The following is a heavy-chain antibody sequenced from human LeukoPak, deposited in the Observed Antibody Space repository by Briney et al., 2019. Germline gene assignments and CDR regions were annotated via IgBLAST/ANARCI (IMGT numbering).Heavy chain of an antibody. D-gene: IGHD4-17*01. CDR3: AGDGDYYYDY. Sequence: PSETLSLTCAVYGGSFSGYYWSWIRQPPGKGLEWIGEINHSGSTNYNPSLKSRVTISVDTSKNQFSLKLSSVTAADTAVYYCAGDGDYYYDYWGQGTLVTVSS. V-gene: IGHV4-34*01. CDR1: GGSFSGYY. CDR2: INHSGST. J-gene: IGHJ4*02.